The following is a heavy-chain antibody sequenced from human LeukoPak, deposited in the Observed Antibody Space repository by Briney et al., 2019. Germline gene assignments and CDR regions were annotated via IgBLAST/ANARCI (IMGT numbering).Heavy chain of an antibody. V-gene: IGHV3-30*03. CDR1: GFTFTHYA. D-gene: IGHD3-22*01. J-gene: IGHJ4*02. CDR3: ARDPMGPAGYDSPARDTFDY. Sequence: GGSLRLSCAASGFTFTHYAMHWVRQTPGKGLEWVAVIFYDGTIQYYSDSVRGRLIVSRDNPKNTLYLQMNSLRAEDTAVYYCARDPMGPAGYDSPARDTFDYWGQGTLVTVSS. CDR2: IFYDGTIQ.